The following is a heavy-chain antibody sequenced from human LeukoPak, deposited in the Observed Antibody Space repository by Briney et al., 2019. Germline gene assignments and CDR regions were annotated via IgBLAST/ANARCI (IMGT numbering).Heavy chain of an antibody. J-gene: IGHJ6*03. CDR3: ARIPSGYTLGYGYYYYYMDV. Sequence: GGSLRLSCEVSGFTFSDYTMTWVRQAPGKGLEWVSYISTSSSTIYYTDSVKGRFTISRDNTKNSLYLQMNSLRAEDTAVYYCARIPSGYTLGYGYYYYYMDVWGKGATVTVSS. CDR2: ISTSSSTI. D-gene: IGHD5-18*01. V-gene: IGHV3-48*04. CDR1: GFTFSDYT.